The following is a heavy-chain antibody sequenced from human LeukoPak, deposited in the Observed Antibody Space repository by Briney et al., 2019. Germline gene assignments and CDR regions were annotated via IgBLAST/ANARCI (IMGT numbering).Heavy chain of an antibody. Sequence: GGSLRLSCAASGFTFSSYAMHWVRQAPGKGLEYVSAISSNGGSTYYANSVKGRFTISRDNSKNTLYLQMGSLRTEDMAVYYCARELDYGGYESKIDYWGQGTLVTVSS. CDR1: GFTFSSYA. CDR3: ARELDYGGYESKIDY. V-gene: IGHV3-64*01. D-gene: IGHD5-12*01. J-gene: IGHJ4*02. CDR2: ISSNGGST.